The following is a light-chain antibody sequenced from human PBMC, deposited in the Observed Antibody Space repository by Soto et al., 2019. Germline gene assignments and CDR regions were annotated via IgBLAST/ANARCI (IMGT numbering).Light chain of an antibody. CDR1: QSVSNN. CDR3: QQYNHWPIT. CDR2: GAS. V-gene: IGKV3D-15*01. J-gene: IGKJ5*01. Sequence: VMTQSPDTLSVSPGERATLSCRASQSVSNNLAWYLQKPGQAPRLLIYGASIRASGIPARFSGSGSGTEFTLSISSLQSEDSAVYYCQQYNHWPITFGQGTRLEIK.